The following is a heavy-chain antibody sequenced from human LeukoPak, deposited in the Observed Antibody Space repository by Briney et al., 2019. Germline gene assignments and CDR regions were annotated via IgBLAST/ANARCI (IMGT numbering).Heavy chain of an antibody. CDR1: GFTFSTYG. Sequence: GGSLRLSCAASGFTFSTYGMSWVRQAPGKGLEWVAIIGGSGETTIYGDSVKGRLTISRDNSKNTLYLQMHSLRPDDTAVYYCSREAGLYGGNSFDSWGQGTLVTVSS. D-gene: IGHD4-23*01. J-gene: IGHJ4*02. V-gene: IGHV3-23*01. CDR3: SREAGLYGGNSFDS. CDR2: IGGSGETT.